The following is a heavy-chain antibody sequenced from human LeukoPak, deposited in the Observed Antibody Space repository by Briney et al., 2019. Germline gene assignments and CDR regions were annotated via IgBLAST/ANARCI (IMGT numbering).Heavy chain of an antibody. D-gene: IGHD6-13*01. CDR2: ISGSGGST. V-gene: IGHV3-23*01. J-gene: IGHJ4*02. Sequence: GGSLRLSRAASGFTFSSYAMSWVRQAPGKGLEWVSAISGSGGSTYYADSVKGRFTISRDNSKNTLYLQMNSLRAEDTAVYYCTKDRRLYSSSWSFDYWGQGTLVTVSS. CDR3: TKDRRLYSSSWSFDY. CDR1: GFTFSSYA.